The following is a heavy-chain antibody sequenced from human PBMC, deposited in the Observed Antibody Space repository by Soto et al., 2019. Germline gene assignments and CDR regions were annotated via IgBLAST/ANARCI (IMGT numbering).Heavy chain of an antibody. J-gene: IGHJ4*02. CDR2: INHSGST. CDR3: ARGLRGIAVDGTLDY. V-gene: IGHV4-34*01. D-gene: IGHD6-19*01. CDR1: GGSFSGYY. Sequence: SETLSLTCAVYGGSFSGYYWSWIRQPPGKGLEWIGEINHSGSTNYNPSLKSRVTISVDTSKNQFSLKLSSVTAADTAVYYCARGLRGIAVDGTLDYWGQGTLVTVS.